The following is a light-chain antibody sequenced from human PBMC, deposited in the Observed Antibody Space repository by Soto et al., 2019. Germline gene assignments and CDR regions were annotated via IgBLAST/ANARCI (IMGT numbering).Light chain of an antibody. Sequence: QSALTQPASVSGSPGQSITISCTGTSSDVGGYKYVSWYQQHPGKAPKLMIYEVSNRPSGVSNRFSGSKSGNTASLTISGLQAEDEADYYCSSYTSSSTYVFGTGIKVTVL. V-gene: IGLV2-14*01. CDR2: EVS. CDR1: SSDVGGYKY. CDR3: SSYTSSSTYV. J-gene: IGLJ1*01.